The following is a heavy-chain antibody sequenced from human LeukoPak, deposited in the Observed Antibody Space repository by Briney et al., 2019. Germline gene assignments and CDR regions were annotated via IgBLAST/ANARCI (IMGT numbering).Heavy chain of an antibody. CDR2: IYPGGSET. J-gene: IGHJ4*02. Sequence: GESLKISCKGLGYSFSSYWNAWVRQRPGKDLEWMGIIYPGGSETRYDPSFQGQVTISAGSSTSTAYLQWSSLRASDTAMYYCARASRDGYNQNFDHWGQGTLVTVSS. CDR3: ARASRDGYNQNFDH. CDR1: GYSFSSYW. D-gene: IGHD5-24*01. V-gene: IGHV5-51*01.